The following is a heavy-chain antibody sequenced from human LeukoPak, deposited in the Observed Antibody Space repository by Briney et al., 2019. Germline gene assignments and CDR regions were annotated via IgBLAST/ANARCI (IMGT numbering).Heavy chain of an antibody. D-gene: IGHD4-23*01. CDR1: GGSISSRSDY. CDR3: SRSHDYGGLCFYYYMDV. CDR2: LDSSGST. Sequence: PSETLSLTCTVSGGSISSRSDYWGWIRQTPGKGLEWIGNLDSSGSTYYNPSLKSRVTISVGTSKNQFSLNLRSVTAADTAIYFCSRSHDYGGLCFYYYMDVWGKGTTVTVSS. V-gene: IGHV4-39*01. J-gene: IGHJ6*03.